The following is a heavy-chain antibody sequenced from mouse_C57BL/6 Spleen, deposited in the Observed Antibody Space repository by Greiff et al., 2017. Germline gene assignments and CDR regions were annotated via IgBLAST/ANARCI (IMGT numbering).Heavy chain of an antibody. CDR3: ARDGLGLAWFAY. Sequence: VKLMESGPELVKPGASVKISCKASGYAFSSSWMNWVKRRPGKGLEWIGRIYPGDGGTNYNGKFKGKATLTADKSSSTAYMQLSSLTSEDSAVDFCARDGLGLAWFAYWGQGTLVTVSA. CDR1: GYAFSSSW. CDR2: IYPGDGGT. J-gene: IGHJ3*01. V-gene: IGHV1-82*01. D-gene: IGHD4-1*01.